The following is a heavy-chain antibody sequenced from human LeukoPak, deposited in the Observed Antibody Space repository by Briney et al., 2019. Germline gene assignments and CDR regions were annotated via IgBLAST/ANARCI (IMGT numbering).Heavy chain of an antibody. CDR2: INPSGGST. V-gene: IGHV1-46*01. J-gene: IGHJ5*02. CDR1: GYTFTSYY. CDR3: ARDGVDTAMVTRTNWFDP. D-gene: IGHD5-18*01. Sequence: ASVKVSCKASGYTFTSYYMHWVRQAPGQGLEWMGIINPSGGSTSYAQKFQGRVTMTRDTSTSTVYMELSSLRSEDTAVYYCARDGVDTAMVTRTNWFDPWGQGTLVTVSS.